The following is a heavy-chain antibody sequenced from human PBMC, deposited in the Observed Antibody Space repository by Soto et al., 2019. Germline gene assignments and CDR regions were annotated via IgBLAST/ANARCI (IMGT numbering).Heavy chain of an antibody. CDR3: ARQNISYMVRGAPDY. D-gene: IGHD3-10*01. J-gene: IGHJ4*02. Sequence: LGESLKISCKGSGYSFTSYWIGWVRQMPGKGLEWMGIIYPGDSDTRYSPSFQGQVTISADKSISTAYLQWSSLKASDTAMYYCARQNISYMVRGAPDYCGQGTLVTVSS. CDR2: IYPGDSDT. V-gene: IGHV5-51*01. CDR1: GYSFTSYW.